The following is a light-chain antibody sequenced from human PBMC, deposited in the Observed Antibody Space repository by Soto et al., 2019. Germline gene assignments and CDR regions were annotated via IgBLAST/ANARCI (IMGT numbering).Light chain of an antibody. CDR2: GAS. V-gene: IGKV3-15*01. J-gene: IGKJ2*01. Sequence: EIVMTQSPATLSVSPGERATLSCRASQSVSSNLAWYQQKPGQAPRLLIYGASTRATGIPARFSGSGSGTEFTLTISSLQSEDFAVYYFQQYNNWPPYTFGQGTKLKIK. CDR1: QSVSSN. CDR3: QQYNNWPPYT.